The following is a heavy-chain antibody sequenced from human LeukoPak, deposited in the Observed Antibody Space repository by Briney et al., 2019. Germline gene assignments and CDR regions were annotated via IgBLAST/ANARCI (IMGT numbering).Heavy chain of an antibody. CDR2: ISWKSDSM. CDR3: AKDGGHSSVLYYFES. Sequence: PGRSLKLSCEASGFIFDDYAMHWVRHVPGKGLEWVSGISWKSDSMRYADSVKGRFTVSRDNAKNSLYLEMNSLRPEDTAFYYCAKDGGHSSVLYYFESWGQGTLVTVSS. J-gene: IGHJ4*02. CDR1: GFIFDDYA. D-gene: IGHD6-19*01. V-gene: IGHV3-9*01.